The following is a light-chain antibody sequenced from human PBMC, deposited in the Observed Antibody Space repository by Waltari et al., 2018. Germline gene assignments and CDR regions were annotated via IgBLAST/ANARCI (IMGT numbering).Light chain of an antibody. Sequence: QSALTQPASVSGSPGQSITISCTGTRSDVGKYNLDSWYQQHPGEVPKLMIYEVTKRPSGVSDRFSGSKSGNTASLTISGLQAEDEADYFCCSFAGRGFSVIFGGGTKLTVL. J-gene: IGLJ2*01. V-gene: IGLV2-23*02. CDR3: CSFAGRGFSVI. CDR1: RSDVGKYNL. CDR2: EVT.